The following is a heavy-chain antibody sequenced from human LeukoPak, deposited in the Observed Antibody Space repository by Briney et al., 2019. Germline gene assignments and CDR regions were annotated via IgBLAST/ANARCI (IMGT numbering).Heavy chain of an antibody. J-gene: IGHJ6*03. CDR2: INHSGST. V-gene: IGHV4-34*01. Sequence: SETLSLTCAVYGGSFSGYYWSWIRQPPGKGLEWMGEINHSGSTNYNPSLKSRVTISVDTSKNQFSLKLSSVTAADTAVYYCARWYYDFWSGYYRLGYYYMDVWGKGTTVTVSS. CDR1: GGSFSGYY. D-gene: IGHD3-3*01. CDR3: ARWYYDFWSGYYRLGYYYMDV.